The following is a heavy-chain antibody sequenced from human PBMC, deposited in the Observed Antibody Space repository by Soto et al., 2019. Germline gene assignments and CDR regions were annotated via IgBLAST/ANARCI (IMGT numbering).Heavy chain of an antibody. D-gene: IGHD4-17*01. J-gene: IGHJ6*02. CDR2: IVPVFGTT. V-gene: IGHV1-69*12. CDR3: ASCLVTTYFYYYGMDV. CDR1: GGTFSRYS. Sequence: QVQLVQSGAEVKKPGSSVKVSCKASGGTFSRYSISWVRQAPGQGLEWMGGIVPVFGTTNYAQKFQGRVTITADESTSTVYMELSSLTSDDTAVYYCASCLVTTYFYYYGMDVWGQGNTVTVSS.